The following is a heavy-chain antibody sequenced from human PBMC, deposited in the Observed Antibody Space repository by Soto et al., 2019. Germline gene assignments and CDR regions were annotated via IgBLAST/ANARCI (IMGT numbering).Heavy chain of an antibody. Sequence: QVQLQQWGAGLLKPSETLSLTCAVYGGSFSGYYWSWIRQPPGKGLEWIGEINHSGSTNYNPSLNTRVTISVDTSKNQFSLKLSSVTAADTAVYYCARAPSYGAAAPSLDYWGQGTLVTVSS. CDR3: ARAPSYGAAAPSLDY. V-gene: IGHV4-34*01. CDR1: GGSFSGYY. D-gene: IGHD6-13*01. CDR2: INHSGST. J-gene: IGHJ4*02.